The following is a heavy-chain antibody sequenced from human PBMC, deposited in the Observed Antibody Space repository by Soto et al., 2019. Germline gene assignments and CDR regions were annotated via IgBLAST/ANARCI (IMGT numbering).Heavy chain of an antibody. J-gene: IGHJ4*02. CDR2: IKKISEGGTT. D-gene: IGHD2-21*02. Sequence: VQLVESGGGLVKPGSSLRLSCAASGFTFTNAWMNWVRQSPGKGLEWVGRIKKISEGGTTNYSTPAKGRFTIARDDSRSTVYLEMNSLKIEDTAVYYCTTEFFVVVTSVTSDNYWGQGTLVTVSS. CDR3: TTEFFVVVTSVTSDNY. V-gene: IGHV3-15*01. CDR1: GFTFTNAW.